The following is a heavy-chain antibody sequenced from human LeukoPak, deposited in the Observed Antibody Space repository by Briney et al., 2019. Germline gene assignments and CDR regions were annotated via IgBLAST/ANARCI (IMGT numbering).Heavy chain of an antibody. V-gene: IGHV3-74*01. CDR2: INSDGSST. CDR1: GFTFSNYW. J-gene: IGHJ4*02. CDR3: AKGGATVIDY. D-gene: IGHD4-17*01. Sequence: AGGSLRLSCAASGFTFSNYWMHWVRQAPGKGLVWVSRINSDGSSTTSADSVKGRFTIPRDNAKNTLYLQMNSLRAEDTAVYYCAKGGATVIDYWGQGTLVTVSS.